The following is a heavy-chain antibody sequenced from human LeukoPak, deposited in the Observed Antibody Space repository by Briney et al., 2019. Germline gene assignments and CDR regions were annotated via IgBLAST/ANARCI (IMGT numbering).Heavy chain of an antibody. CDR2: IYDSGST. CDR3: AREIELGYCSGGSCYEGGAFDI. J-gene: IGHJ3*02. D-gene: IGHD2-15*01. Sequence: PSETLSHTCTVSGGSISSSSYYWGRVRQPPGKGLEWIGSIYDSGSTYYNPSLKSRVTISVDTSKNQFSLKLSSVTAADTAVYYCAREIELGYCSGGSCYEGGAFDIWGQGTMVTVSS. V-gene: IGHV4-39*07. CDR1: GGSISSSSYY.